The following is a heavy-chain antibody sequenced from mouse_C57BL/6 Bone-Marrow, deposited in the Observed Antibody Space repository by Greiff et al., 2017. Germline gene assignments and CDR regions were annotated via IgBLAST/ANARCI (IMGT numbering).Heavy chain of an antibody. V-gene: IGHV1-64*01. D-gene: IGHD2-1*01. CDR2: IHPNSGSP. CDR1: GYTFTSYW. CDR3: GRDLPFMDY. J-gene: IGHJ4*01. Sequence: QVQLQQPGAELVKPGASVKLSCKASGYTFTSYWMHWVKQRPGQGLEWIGMIHPNSGSPNYTEKFKSKATLTVDKSSSTAYMQLSSLTSEDSAVYYCGRDLPFMDYWGQGTSVTVSS.